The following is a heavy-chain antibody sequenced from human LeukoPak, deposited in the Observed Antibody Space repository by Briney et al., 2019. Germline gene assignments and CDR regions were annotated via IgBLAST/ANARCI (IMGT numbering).Heavy chain of an antibody. Sequence: PSETLSLTCTVSGGSISSSSYYWGWIRQPPGKGLEWIGSIYYSGSTYYNPSLKSRVTISVDTSKNQFSLKLSSVTAADTAVYYCARVPYYYDSSAPSGAFDIWGQGTMVTVSS. CDR2: IYYSGST. CDR3: ARVPYYYDSSAPSGAFDI. V-gene: IGHV4-39*07. CDR1: GGSISSSSYY. D-gene: IGHD3-22*01. J-gene: IGHJ3*02.